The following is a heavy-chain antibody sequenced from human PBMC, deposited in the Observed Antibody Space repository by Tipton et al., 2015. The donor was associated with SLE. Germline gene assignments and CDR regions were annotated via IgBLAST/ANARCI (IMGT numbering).Heavy chain of an antibody. Sequence: TLSLTCAVYGGSFSGYSWSWIRQPPGKGLEWIGEIDHFGNTNYNPSLKSRVTVSVDTSKNQFSLKLSSVTAADTAVYYCASLGDRGGVVTWGQGTLVTVSS. D-gene: IGHD3-3*01. CDR3: ASLGDRGGVVT. CDR2: IDHFGNT. CDR1: GGSFSGYS. V-gene: IGHV4-34*01. J-gene: IGHJ4*02.